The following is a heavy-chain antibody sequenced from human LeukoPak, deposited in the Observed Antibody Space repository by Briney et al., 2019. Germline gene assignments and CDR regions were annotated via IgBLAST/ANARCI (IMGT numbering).Heavy chain of an antibody. CDR2: IIPILGIA. D-gene: IGHD1-26*01. J-gene: IGHJ4*02. V-gene: IGHV1-69*04. CDR1: GGTFSSYA. Sequence: VASVKVSCKASGGTFSSYAISWVRQAPGQGLEWMGRIIPILGIANYAQKFQGRVTITADKSTSTAYMELSSLRSEDTAVYYCARGSSGSYSLSYWGQGTLVTVSS. CDR3: ARGSSGSYSLSY.